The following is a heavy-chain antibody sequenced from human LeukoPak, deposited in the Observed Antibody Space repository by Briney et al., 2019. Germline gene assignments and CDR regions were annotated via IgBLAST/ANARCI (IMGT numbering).Heavy chain of an antibody. D-gene: IGHD3-16*01. J-gene: IGHJ4*02. Sequence: ASVKVSCKVSGYTLIELSIHWVRQAPGKGLEWMGGFNPEDGKTIYAHKFQGRVTMTRDTSTSTVYMELSSLRSDDTAVYYCARGMSEESYVPNDYWGQGTLVTVSS. CDR3: ARGMSEESYVPNDY. CDR1: GYTLIELS. CDR2: FNPEDGKT. V-gene: IGHV1-24*01.